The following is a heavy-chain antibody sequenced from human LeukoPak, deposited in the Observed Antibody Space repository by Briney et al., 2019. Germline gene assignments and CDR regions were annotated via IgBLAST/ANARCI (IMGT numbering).Heavy chain of an antibody. J-gene: IGHJ4*02. CDR1: GGTFSSYG. CDR2: IIPIFGTA. Sequence: SVKVSCKASGGTFSSYGISWVRQAPGQGLEWMGGIIPIFGTANYAQKFQGRVTITTDESTSTAYMELSSLRSEDTAVYYCARDLGVYCTNGVCYTGRNSSSWDDYWGQGTLVTVSS. CDR3: ARDLGVYCTNGVCYTGRNSSSWDDY. V-gene: IGHV1-69*05. D-gene: IGHD2-8*01.